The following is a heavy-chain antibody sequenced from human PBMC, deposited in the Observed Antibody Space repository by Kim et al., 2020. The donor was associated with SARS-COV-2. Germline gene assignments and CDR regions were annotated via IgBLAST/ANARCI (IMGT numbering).Heavy chain of an antibody. V-gene: IGHV4-39*01. D-gene: IGHD3-9*01. J-gene: IGHJ5*02. Sequence: SETLSLTCTVSGGSISSSSYYWGWIRQPPGKGLEWIGSIYYSGSTYYNPSLKSRVTISVDTSKNQFSLKLSSVTAADTAVYYCVRQPVLRYFDWLRGWFDPWGQGTLVTVSS. CDR2: IYYSGST. CDR1: GGSISSSSYY. CDR3: VRQPVLRYFDWLRGWFDP.